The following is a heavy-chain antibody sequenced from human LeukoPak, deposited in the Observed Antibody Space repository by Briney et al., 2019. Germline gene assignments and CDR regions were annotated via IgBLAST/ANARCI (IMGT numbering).Heavy chain of an antibody. CDR1: GGSISSYY. Sequence: QSSETLSLTCTVSGGSISSYYWSWIRQPPGKGLEWIGYIYYSGSTNYNPSLKSRVTISVDTSKNQFSLKLSSVTAADTAVYYCARDSTPGYDSSGYFDYWGQGTLVTVSS. J-gene: IGHJ4*02. CDR3: ARDSTPGYDSSGYFDY. D-gene: IGHD3-22*01. CDR2: IYYSGST. V-gene: IGHV4-59*01.